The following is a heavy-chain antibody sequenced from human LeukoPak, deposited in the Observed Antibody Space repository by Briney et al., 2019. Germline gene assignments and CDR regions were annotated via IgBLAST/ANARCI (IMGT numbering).Heavy chain of an antibody. V-gene: IGHV4-4*07. D-gene: IGHD3-3*01. Sequence: SETLSLTCTVSGGSISSYYWSWIRQPAGKGLEWIGRIYTSGSTNYNPSLKSRVTMSVDTSKNQFSLKLSSVTAADTAVYYCARSLVWSGPTYYYYYMDVWGKGTTVTVSS. CDR3: ARSLVWSGPTYYYYYMDV. CDR1: GGSISSYY. J-gene: IGHJ6*03. CDR2: IYTSGST.